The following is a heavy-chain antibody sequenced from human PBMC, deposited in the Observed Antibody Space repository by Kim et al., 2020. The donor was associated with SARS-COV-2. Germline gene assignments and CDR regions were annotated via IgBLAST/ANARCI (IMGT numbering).Heavy chain of an antibody. V-gene: IGHV1-3*01. D-gene: IGHD2-15*01. Sequence: ASVKVSCKASGYTFTSYAMHWVRQAPGQRLEWMGWINAGNGNTKYSQKFQGRVTITRDTSASTAYMELSSLRSEDTAVYYCARTGYCSGGSCYSYYYYGMDVWGQGTTVTVSS. CDR2: INAGNGNT. CDR1: GYTFTSYA. CDR3: ARTGYCSGGSCYSYYYYGMDV. J-gene: IGHJ6*02.